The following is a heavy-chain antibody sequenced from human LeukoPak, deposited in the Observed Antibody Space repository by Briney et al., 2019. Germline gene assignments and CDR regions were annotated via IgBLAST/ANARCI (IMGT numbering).Heavy chain of an antibody. CDR2: IIPIFGTA. V-gene: IGHV1-69*05. D-gene: IGHD1-26*01. Sequence: SVKVSCKPSGGTFSSYAISWVRQAPGQGLEWMGGIIPIFGTANYAQKFQGRVTITTDESTSTAYMELSSLRSEDTAVYYCARESLGATDAFDIWGQGTMVTVSS. CDR1: GGTFSSYA. CDR3: ARESLGATDAFDI. J-gene: IGHJ3*02.